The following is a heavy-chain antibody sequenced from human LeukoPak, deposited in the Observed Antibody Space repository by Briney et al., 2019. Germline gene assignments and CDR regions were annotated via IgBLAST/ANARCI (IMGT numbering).Heavy chain of an antibody. J-gene: IGHJ6*03. CDR3: ATTGREDSSGWFSYYYYYYMDV. CDR1: GYTFTGYY. CDR2: INPNSGGT. D-gene: IGHD6-19*01. Sequence: VASVKVSCKASGYTFTGYYMHWVRQAPGQGLEWMGWINPNSGGTNYAQKFQGRVTMTRDTSISTAYMELSRLRSDDIAIYFCATTGREDSSGWFSYYYYYYMDVWGKETTVTVSS. V-gene: IGHV1-2*02.